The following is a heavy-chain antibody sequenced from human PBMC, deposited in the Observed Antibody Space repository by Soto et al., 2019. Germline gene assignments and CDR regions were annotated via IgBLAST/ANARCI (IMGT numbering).Heavy chain of an antibody. CDR3: ARGNGGYYTHIDQ. J-gene: IGHJ4*02. CDR2: LYHTGST. D-gene: IGHD3-22*01. Sequence: LSLTCSVSGDSISSGVSSWSWIRQTPGKGLEWIGYLYHTGSTFYNPSLKSRVTISGDRSKNQFSLKLSSVTAADTAVYYCARGNGGYYTHIDQWGQGTLVTVSS. CDR1: GDSISSGVSS. V-gene: IGHV4-30-2*01.